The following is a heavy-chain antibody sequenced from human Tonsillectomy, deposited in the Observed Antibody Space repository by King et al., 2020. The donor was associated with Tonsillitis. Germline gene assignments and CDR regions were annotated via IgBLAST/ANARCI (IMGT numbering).Heavy chain of an antibody. CDR1: GGTFSGYG. CDR2: IIPLFGTT. D-gene: IGHD3-22*01. J-gene: IGHJ6*03. CDR3: AAGYYESSVFSFYYNFNLDV. Sequence: QLVQSGAEVKTPGSSVKVSCKASGGTFSGYGISWVRQAPGQGLEWMGGIIPLFGTTYFTQKLQGRVTITADKSTSTAYMELSSLTSEDTAVYYCAAGYYESSVFSFYYNFNLDVWGKGATVTVSS. V-gene: IGHV1-69*06.